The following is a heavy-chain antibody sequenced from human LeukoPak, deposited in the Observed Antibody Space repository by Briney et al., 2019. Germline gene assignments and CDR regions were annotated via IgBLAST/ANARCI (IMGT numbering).Heavy chain of an antibody. Sequence: SQTLTLTCTVSGGSISSGTFFWSCIGPHTGKGLEWIGYIHYSGSNYNNPSLKSRVTISVDTSKNQFSLKLSSVTAADTAVYYCARDGCSGPSCHGNWFDPWGQGTLVTVSS. CDR3: ARDGCSGPSCHGNWFDP. D-gene: IGHD2-2*01. CDR1: GGSISSGTFF. J-gene: IGHJ5*02. V-gene: IGHV4-31*03. CDR2: IHYSGSN.